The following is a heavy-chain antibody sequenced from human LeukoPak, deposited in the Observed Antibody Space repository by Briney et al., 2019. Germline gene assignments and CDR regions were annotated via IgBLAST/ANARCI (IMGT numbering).Heavy chain of an antibody. V-gene: IGHV4-39*07. Sequence: SETLSLTCTVSGGSISSSKYYWGWIRQPPGKGLEWIGTIFNSGSTHYNPSLKSRVTMSVDTSKNQFSLKLSSVTAADTAVYYCARDTYYYDSSGYYVADYWGQGTLVTVSS. J-gene: IGHJ4*02. CDR2: IFNSGST. D-gene: IGHD3-22*01. CDR3: ARDTYYYDSSGYYVADY. CDR1: GGSISSSKYY.